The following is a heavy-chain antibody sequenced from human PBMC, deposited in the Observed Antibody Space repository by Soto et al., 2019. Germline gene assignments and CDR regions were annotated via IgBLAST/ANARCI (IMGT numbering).Heavy chain of an antibody. V-gene: IGHV3-9*01. D-gene: IGHD6-13*01. J-gene: IGHJ6*02. CDR1: GFTFDDYA. CDR3: AKDMRGGSSSSRYYYGLDV. CDR2: ISWNSGTI. Sequence: GGSLRLSCAASGFTFDDYAMHWVRQAPGKGLEWVSGISWNSGTIVYADSVKGRFTISRDNAKNSLYLQMNSLRGEDTALYYCAKDMRGGSSSSRYYYGLDVWGRGTTVTVS.